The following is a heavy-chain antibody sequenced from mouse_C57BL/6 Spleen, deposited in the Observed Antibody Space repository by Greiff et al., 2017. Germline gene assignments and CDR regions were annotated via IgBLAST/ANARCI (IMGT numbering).Heavy chain of an antibody. V-gene: IGHV1-19*01. D-gene: IGHD3-2*02. CDR3: EREEQLRHYYAMDY. J-gene: IGHJ4*01. Sequence: VQLQQSGPVLVKPGASVKMSCKASGYTFTDYYMNWVKQSHGQSLEWIGVINPYNGGTSYNQKFKGKATLTVDTSSSTAYMELNSLTSEDSAVYYCEREEQLRHYYAMDYWGQGTSVTVSS. CDR1: GYTFTDYY. CDR2: INPYNGGT.